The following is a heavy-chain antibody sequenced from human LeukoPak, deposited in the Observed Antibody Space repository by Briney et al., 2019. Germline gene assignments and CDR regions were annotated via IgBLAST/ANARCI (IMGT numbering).Heavy chain of an antibody. CDR2: INPGDSHT. V-gene: IGHV5-51*01. D-gene: IGHD3-22*01. CDR1: GYSFTSYW. Sequence: GESLKISCKGSGYSFTSYWIGWGRQMPGKGLEWVGVINPGDSHTTYSPSFQGQVTISADKSISTAYLQWSSLKASDTAMYYCARPPGPGYDSSGFDYWGQGTLVTVSS. CDR3: ARPPGPGYDSSGFDY. J-gene: IGHJ4*02.